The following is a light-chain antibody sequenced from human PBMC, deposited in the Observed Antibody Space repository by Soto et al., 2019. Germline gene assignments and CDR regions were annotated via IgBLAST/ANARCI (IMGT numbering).Light chain of an antibody. CDR2: GAS. Sequence: EIVMTQSPATLSVSPGERATLSCRASQSVSSNLAWYQQKPGQAPRLLIYGASTRATGIPARFSGSGSGTEFTLTISSLQSEDFAVYYCQQYGTWWTFGQGTTMEIK. CDR1: QSVSSN. CDR3: QQYGTWWT. V-gene: IGKV3-15*01. J-gene: IGKJ1*01.